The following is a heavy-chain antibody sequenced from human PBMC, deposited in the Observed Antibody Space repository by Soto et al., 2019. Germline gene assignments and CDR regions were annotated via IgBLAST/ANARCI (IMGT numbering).Heavy chain of an antibody. CDR2: IIPIFGTA. V-gene: IGHV1-69*01. J-gene: IGHJ6*02. CDR3: ASLDYYYDRSGYPPGGDGIDV. CDR1: GGTFSSYA. D-gene: IGHD3-22*01. Sequence: QVQLVQSGAEVKKPGSSVKVSCKASGGTFSSYAISWVRQAPGQGLEWMGGIIPIFGTANYAQKFQGRVTITADDTTSTASVELSSLRSEDTAVYYCASLDYYYDRSGYPPGGDGIDVWGQGTTVTVSS.